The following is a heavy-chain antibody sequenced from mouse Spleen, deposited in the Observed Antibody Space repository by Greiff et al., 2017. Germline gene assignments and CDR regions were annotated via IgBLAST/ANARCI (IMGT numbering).Heavy chain of an antibody. D-gene: IGHD2-14*01. CDR2: IYPGSGNT. CDR3: ARWRGNYFDY. CDR1: GYTFTDYD. V-gene: IGHV1-76*01. J-gene: IGHJ2*01. Sequence: QVQLKESGAELVRPGASVKLSCKASGYTFTDYDINWVKQRPGQGLEWIARIYPGSGNTYYNEKFKGKAILTAEKSSSTTYMQLSSLTSEDSAVYFCARWRGNYFDYWGQGTTLTVSS.